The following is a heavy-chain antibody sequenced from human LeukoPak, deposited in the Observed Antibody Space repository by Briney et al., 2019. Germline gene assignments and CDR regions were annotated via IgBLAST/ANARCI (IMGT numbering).Heavy chain of an antibody. CDR3: ARGLHLIMAAFDI. Sequence: PSETLSLTCTVSGGSISSYYWSWIRQPAGTALEWIGRIYTSGTITYNPSLKSRVTMSVDTSKNQFSLKLSSVTAADTAVYYCARGLHLIMAAFDIWGQGTVVTVSS. D-gene: IGHD3-16*01. CDR1: GGSISSYY. V-gene: IGHV4-4*07. J-gene: IGHJ3*02. CDR2: IYTSGTI.